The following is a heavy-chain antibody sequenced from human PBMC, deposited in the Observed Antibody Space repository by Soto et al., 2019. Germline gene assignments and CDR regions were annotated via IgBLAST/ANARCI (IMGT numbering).Heavy chain of an antibody. CDR2: ISGSGGST. CDR3: AKGNSWSPALVLDI. Sequence: GGPLRLSCAASGFTFSSYAMNWVRQAPGKGLEWVSAISGSGGSTYYADSVKGRFTISRDSSKNTLYLQMNSLRAEDTAVYYCAKGNSWSPALVLDIWGQGTMVTVSS. J-gene: IGHJ3*02. V-gene: IGHV3-23*01. CDR1: GFTFSSYA. D-gene: IGHD1-7*01.